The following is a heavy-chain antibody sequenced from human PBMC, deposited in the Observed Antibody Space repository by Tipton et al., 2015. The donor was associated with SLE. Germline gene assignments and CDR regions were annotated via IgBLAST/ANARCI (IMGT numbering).Heavy chain of an antibody. CDR1: GFTFSNAW. Sequence: SLRLSCAASGFTFSNAWMSWVRQTPGKGLEWIGRIISKSAGGTTEYAAPVKGRFTISRDNSKNTLYLQMNSLRAEDTAVYYCAGEWTFDYWGQGTLVTVSS. CDR3: AGEWTFDY. V-gene: IGHV3-15*01. CDR2: IISKSAGGTT. J-gene: IGHJ4*02. D-gene: IGHD1-26*01.